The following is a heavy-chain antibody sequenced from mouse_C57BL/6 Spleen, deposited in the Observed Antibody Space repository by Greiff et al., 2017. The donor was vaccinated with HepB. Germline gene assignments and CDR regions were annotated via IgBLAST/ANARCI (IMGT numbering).Heavy chain of an antibody. CDR2: ISSGGSYT. J-gene: IGHJ4*01. D-gene: IGHD2-1*01. V-gene: IGHV5-6*02. CDR3: ARRSPYGNYAMDY. Sequence: EVKLMESGGDLVKPGGSLKLSCAASGFTFSSYGMSWVRQTPDKRLEWVATISSGGSYTYYPDSVKGRFTISRDNAKNTLYLQMSSLKSEDTAMYYCARRSPYGNYAMDYWGQGTSVTVSS. CDR1: GFTFSSYG.